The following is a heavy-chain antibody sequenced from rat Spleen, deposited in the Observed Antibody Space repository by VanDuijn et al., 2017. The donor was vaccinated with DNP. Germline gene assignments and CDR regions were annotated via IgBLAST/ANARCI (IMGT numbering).Heavy chain of an antibody. CDR3: VRQGQLGFAY. J-gene: IGHJ3*01. D-gene: IGHD1-10*01. CDR1: GFTFSNHG. Sequence: EVQLVESGGGLVQPGRSLKLSCAASGFTFSNHGMAWVRQAPTKGLEWVASISYDGSRTDYRDSVKDRFTISRDNVKNTLYLQMDSLRSEETASYYCVRQGQLGFAYWGQGTLVTVSS. V-gene: IGHV5-29*01. CDR2: ISYDGSRT.